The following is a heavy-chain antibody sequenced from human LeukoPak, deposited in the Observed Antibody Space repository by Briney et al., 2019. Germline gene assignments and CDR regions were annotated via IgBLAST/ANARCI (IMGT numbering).Heavy chain of an antibody. J-gene: IGHJ4*02. D-gene: IGHD6-19*01. Sequence: SETLSLTCTVSGGSISSSSYYWGWIRQPPGKGLEWIGYIYYSGSTNYNPSLKSRVTISVDTSKNQFSLKLSSVTAADTAVYYCARDSVEPGVGDYWGQGTLVTVSS. CDR3: ARDSVEPGVGDY. V-gene: IGHV4-61*01. CDR1: GGSISSSSYY. CDR2: IYYSGST.